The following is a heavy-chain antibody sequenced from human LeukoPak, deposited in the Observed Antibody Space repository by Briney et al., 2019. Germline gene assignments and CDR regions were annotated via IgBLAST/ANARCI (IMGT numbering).Heavy chain of an antibody. D-gene: IGHD7-27*01. J-gene: IGHJ4*02. CDR2: IHPRGST. CDR1: GGSLSSGSYS. Sequence: SETLSLTCAVSGGSLSSGSYSWSWIRQPPGKGLEWIGYIHPRGSTYYNPFLKSRVTMSLDRSANQFSLNLSSVTAADTAVYYCARFSPRAMGNYFDFWGQGTLVTVSS. CDR3: ARFSPRAMGNYFDF. V-gene: IGHV4-30-2*01.